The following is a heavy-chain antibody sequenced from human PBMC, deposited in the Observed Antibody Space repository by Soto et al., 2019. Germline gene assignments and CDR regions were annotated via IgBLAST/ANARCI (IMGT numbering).Heavy chain of an antibody. CDR2: MNPKSGNT. V-gene: IGHV1-8*01. Sequence: QVQLVQSGAEVKKPGASVKVSCKASGYTFTSYDINWVRQATGQGLEWMGWMNPKSGNTGYAQKFQGRVTMTRNTSISTAYMKLSSLRSEDTAVYYCARWPDGYYYYGMDVWGQGTTVTVSS. CDR1: GYTFTSYD. CDR3: ARWPDGYYYYGMDV. J-gene: IGHJ6*02.